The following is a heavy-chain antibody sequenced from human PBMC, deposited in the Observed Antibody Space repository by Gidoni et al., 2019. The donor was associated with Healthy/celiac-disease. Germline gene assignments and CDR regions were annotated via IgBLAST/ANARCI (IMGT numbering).Heavy chain of an antibody. CDR3: AKIYCSSTSCYSVYFDY. J-gene: IGHJ4*02. V-gene: IGHV3-23*01. CDR1: GFTFSSYA. Sequence: EVQLLESGGGLVQPGGSLRLSCAASGFTFSSYAMSWVRQAPGKGLEWVSAISGSGGSTYYADSVKGRFTISRDNSKNTLYLQMNSLRAEDTAVYYCAKIYCSSTSCYSVYFDYWGQGTLVTVSS. D-gene: IGHD2-2*01. CDR2: ISGSGGST.